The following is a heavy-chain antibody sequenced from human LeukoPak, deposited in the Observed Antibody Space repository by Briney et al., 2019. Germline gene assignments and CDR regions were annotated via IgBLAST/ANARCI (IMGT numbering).Heavy chain of an antibody. CDR2: ISDYP. Sequence: GGSLRLSCVASEFSFNTFALTWVRQAPGKGLEWVSTISDYPHYADSVRGRFTISRDNSRKTVFLHMNSLTPEDAATYYCTKDSQGSYDGFWYGTYGMDVWGQGTTVTVSS. J-gene: IGHJ6*02. CDR1: EFSFNTFA. V-gene: IGHV3-23*05. D-gene: IGHD3-16*01. CDR3: TKDSQGSYDGFWYGTYGMDV.